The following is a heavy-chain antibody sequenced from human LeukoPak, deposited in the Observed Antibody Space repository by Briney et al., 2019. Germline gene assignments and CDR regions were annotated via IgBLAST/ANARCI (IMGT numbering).Heavy chain of an antibody. D-gene: IGHD3-22*01. CDR2: INPSGGAT. V-gene: IGHV1-46*01. CDR1: GYTFTSYY. CDR3: ARDRDRSGSDLFYN. Sequence: ASVKVSCKASGYTFTSYYVHWVRQAPGQGPEWMGIINPSGGATRYAQKFQGRVTMTRDMSTSTVYMDLSSLRSDDTALYYCARDRDRSGSDLFYNWGQGTLVTVSS. J-gene: IGHJ4*02.